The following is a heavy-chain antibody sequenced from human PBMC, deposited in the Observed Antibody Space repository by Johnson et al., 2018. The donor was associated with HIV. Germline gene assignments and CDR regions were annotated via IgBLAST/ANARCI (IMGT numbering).Heavy chain of an antibody. Sequence: VQLVESGGGLVQPGRSLRLSCAASEFTFDDYGMHWVRQAPGKGLEWVSGINWNGDNTGYADSVKGRFTISRDSAKNSLYLQMNSLRAEDTAVYYCARTSGSYYERDAFDIWGQGTMVTVSS. J-gene: IGHJ3*02. D-gene: IGHD1-26*01. CDR3: ARTSGSYYERDAFDI. V-gene: IGHV3-20*04. CDR1: EFTFDDYG. CDR2: INWNGDNT.